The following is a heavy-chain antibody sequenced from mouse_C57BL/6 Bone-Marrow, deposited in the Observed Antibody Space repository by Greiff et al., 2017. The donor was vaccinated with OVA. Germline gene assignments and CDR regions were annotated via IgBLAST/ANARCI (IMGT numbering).Heavy chain of an antibody. J-gene: IGHJ1*03. Sequence: EVKLMESGPELVKPGASVKISCKASGYSFTDYNMNWVKQSNGKSLEWIGVINPNYGTTSYNQKFKGKATLTVDQSSSTAYMQLNSLTSEDSAVYYCARKITTVVADDWYFDVWGTGTTVTVSS. V-gene: IGHV1-39*01. CDR2: INPNYGTT. CDR1: GYSFTDYN. D-gene: IGHD1-1*01. CDR3: ARKITTVVADDWYFDV.